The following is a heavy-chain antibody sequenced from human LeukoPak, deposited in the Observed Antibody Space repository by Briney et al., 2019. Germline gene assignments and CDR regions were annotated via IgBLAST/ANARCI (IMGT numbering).Heavy chain of an antibody. D-gene: IGHD3-10*01. CDR1: GFIFSDYY. Sequence: GGSLRLSCAASGFIFSDYYMSWIRQAPGKGLEWVSHISSSGSTIYHADSAKGRFTISRDNAKNSLFLQMNSLRAEDTAVYYCARVQIITMVPDYWGQGTLVTVSS. CDR3: ARVQIITMVPDY. J-gene: IGHJ4*02. V-gene: IGHV3-11*01. CDR2: ISSSGSTI.